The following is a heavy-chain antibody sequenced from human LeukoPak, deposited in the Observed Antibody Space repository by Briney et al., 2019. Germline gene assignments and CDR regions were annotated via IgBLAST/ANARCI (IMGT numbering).Heavy chain of an antibody. Sequence: GASLQISCKGSGSIFTSYWIGWVRPLPGKGLEWMGIIYPGDSDTRYSPSFQGQVTILADKSISTAYLQWSSLKASDTAMYYCASGYCGGDCYPGFGLDYWGQGTLVTVSS. CDR2: IYPGDSDT. J-gene: IGHJ4*02. D-gene: IGHD2-21*02. CDR3: ASGYCGGDCYPGFGLDY. CDR1: GSIFTSYW. V-gene: IGHV5-51*01.